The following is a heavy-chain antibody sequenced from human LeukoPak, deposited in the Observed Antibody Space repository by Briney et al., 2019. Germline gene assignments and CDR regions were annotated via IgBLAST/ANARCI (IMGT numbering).Heavy chain of an antibody. CDR2: FDPEDGET. V-gene: IGHV1-24*01. J-gene: IGHJ6*02. D-gene: IGHD3-22*01. CDR1: GYTLTELS. Sequence: ASVKVSCKVSGYTLTELSMHWVRQAPGKGLEWMGGFDPEDGETIYAQKFQGRVTITADESTSTAYMELSSLRSEDTAVYYCAIPTYYYDSSGYYLSDNYYGMDVWGQGTTVTVSS. CDR3: AIPTYYYDSSGYYLSDNYYGMDV.